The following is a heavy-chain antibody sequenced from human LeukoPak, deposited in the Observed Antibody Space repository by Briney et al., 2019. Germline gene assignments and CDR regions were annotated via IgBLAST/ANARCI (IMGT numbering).Heavy chain of an antibody. J-gene: IGHJ6*03. CDR1: GGSISSYY. CDR2: IYYSGST. CDR3: ASSTTKAYYYYYMDV. Sequence: SETLSLTCTVSGGSISSYYWSWIRQPPGKGLEWIGYIYYSGSTNYNPSLKSRVTISVDTSKNQFSLKLSSVTAADTAVYYCASSTTKAYYYYYMDVWGKGTTVTVSS. D-gene: IGHD4-11*01. V-gene: IGHV4-59*08.